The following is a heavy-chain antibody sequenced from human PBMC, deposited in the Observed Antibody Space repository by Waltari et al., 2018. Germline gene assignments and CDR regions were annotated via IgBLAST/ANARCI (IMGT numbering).Heavy chain of an antibody. CDR2: IHPIFGTD. V-gene: IGHV1-69*12. Sequence: QVQLVQSGAEVKKPGSSVKVSCKASGGTFSSYAISWVRQAPGQGLEWLGGIHPIFGTDNYAQKFQGRVTITADESTSTAYMELSSLRSEDTAVYYCASSGSNYVDHYYYYYMDVWGKGTTVTVSS. CDR3: ASSGSNYVDHYYYYYMDV. D-gene: IGHD4-4*01. CDR1: GGTFSSYA. J-gene: IGHJ6*03.